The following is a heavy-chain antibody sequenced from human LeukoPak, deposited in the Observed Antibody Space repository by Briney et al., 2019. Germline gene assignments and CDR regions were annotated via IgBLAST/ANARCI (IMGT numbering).Heavy chain of an antibody. J-gene: IGHJ4*02. Sequence: GGSLRLSCAASGFTFSSYEMHWVRQVPGKGLEWVSYTSSGGSTIYYADSVKGRFTISRDNAKNSLYLQMNSLRVEDTAVYYCARDTDYGGPFDYWGQGTLVTVSS. V-gene: IGHV3-48*03. CDR1: GFTFSSYE. D-gene: IGHD4-23*01. CDR3: ARDTDYGGPFDY. CDR2: TSSGGSTI.